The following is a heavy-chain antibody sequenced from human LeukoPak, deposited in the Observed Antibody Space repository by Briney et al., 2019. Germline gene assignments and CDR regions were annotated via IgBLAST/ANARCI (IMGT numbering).Heavy chain of an antibody. CDR1: GFTFSNYA. J-gene: IGHJ4*02. V-gene: IGHV3-23*01. CDR2: ISGSGGST. Sequence: PGGPLRLSCAASGFTFSNYAMSWVRQAPGKGLEWVSAISGSGGSTYYADSVKGRFTISRDNSKNTLYLQMNSLRAEDTAVYYCAKDMVRGVIINFDYWGQGTLVTVSS. D-gene: IGHD3-10*01. CDR3: AKDMVRGVIINFDY.